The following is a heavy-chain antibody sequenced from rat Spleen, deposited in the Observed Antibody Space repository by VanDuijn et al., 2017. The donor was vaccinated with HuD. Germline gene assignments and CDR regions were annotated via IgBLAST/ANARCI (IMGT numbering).Heavy chain of an antibody. CDR1: GFTFSDYY. D-gene: IGHD4-3*01. CDR2: ISRSTGTT. V-gene: IGHV5-25*01. CDR3: ARQDTSGYSNWFAY. J-gene: IGHJ3*01. Sequence: EVQLVESDGGLVQPGRSLKLSCAASGFTFSDYYMAWVRQAPTKGLELVASISRSTGTTYYRDSVKGRFTISRDNAKSTLYLQVDSLRSEDTATYYCARQDTSGYSNWFAYWGQGTLVTVSS.